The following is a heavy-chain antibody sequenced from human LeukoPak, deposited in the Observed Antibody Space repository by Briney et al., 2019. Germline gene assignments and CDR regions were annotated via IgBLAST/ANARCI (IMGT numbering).Heavy chain of an antibody. CDR1: GYTFTSYD. J-gene: IGHJ4*02. CDR3: ARGGGWYGPFDY. Sequence: ASVKVSCKASGYTFTSYDINWVRQATGQGVGWMGWMNPNSGNTGYAQKFQGRVTMTRNSSISTAYMELSSLRSEDTAVYYCARGGGWYGPFDYWGQGTLVTVSS. CDR2: MNPNSGNT. V-gene: IGHV1-8*01. D-gene: IGHD6-19*01.